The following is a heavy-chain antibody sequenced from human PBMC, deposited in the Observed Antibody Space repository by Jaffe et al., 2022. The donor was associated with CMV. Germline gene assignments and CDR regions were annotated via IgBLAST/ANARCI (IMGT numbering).Heavy chain of an antibody. Sequence: EVQLVESGGGLVQPGESLRLSCAASGFTFSDYWMNWVRQAPGKGLEWVANIKQDGSQKNYVDSVKGRFSISRDNAKNSLDLQMNSLRVEDTAVYYCVRSFAKFPPQPGYWGRGTLVTVSS. J-gene: IGHJ4*02. CDR2: IKQDGSQK. V-gene: IGHV3-7*03. CDR1: GFTFSDYW. CDR3: VRSFAKFPPQPGY. D-gene: IGHD2-2*01.